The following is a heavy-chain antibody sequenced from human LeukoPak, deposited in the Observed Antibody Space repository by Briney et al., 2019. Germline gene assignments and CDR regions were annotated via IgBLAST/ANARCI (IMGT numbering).Heavy chain of an antibody. CDR1: GGSITSSY. D-gene: IGHD3-9*01. V-gene: IGHV4-59*01. CDR2: IHYTGST. Sequence: SETLSLPCTVSGGSITSSYWSWIRQSPGKGLEWMGYIHYTGSTNYNPSLKSRVTMLIDTSKNQFSLKLSSVPAADTAVYYCARGRYSAGDNWFDPWGQGTLVTVSS. CDR3: ARGRYSAGDNWFDP. J-gene: IGHJ5*02.